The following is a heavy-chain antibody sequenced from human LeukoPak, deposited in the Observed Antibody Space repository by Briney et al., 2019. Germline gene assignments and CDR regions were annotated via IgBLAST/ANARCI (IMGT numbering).Heavy chain of an antibody. D-gene: IGHD3-3*01. Sequence: GGSLRLSCAASGFTFSSYWMSWVRQAPGKGLEWVANIKQDGSEKYYVDSVKGRFTISRDNAKNSLYLQMNSLRAEDTAVYYCARGSFGVVIRYYYYYYYMDVWDKGTTVTVSS. V-gene: IGHV3-7*01. CDR2: IKQDGSEK. J-gene: IGHJ6*03. CDR3: ARGSFGVVIRYYYYYYYMDV. CDR1: GFTFSSYW.